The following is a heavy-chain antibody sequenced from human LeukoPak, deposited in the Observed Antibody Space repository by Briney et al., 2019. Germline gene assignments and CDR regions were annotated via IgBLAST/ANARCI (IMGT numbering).Heavy chain of an antibody. CDR3: ARDREYSSSSGTTDY. CDR1: GYTFTSYG. CDR2: TSAYNGNT. Sequence: ASVKVSCKASGYTFTSYGISWVRQAPGQGLEWMGWTSAYNGNTNYAQKLQGRVTMTTDTSTSAAYMELRSLRSDDTAVYYCARDREYSSSSGTTDYWGQGTLVTVSS. J-gene: IGHJ4*02. V-gene: IGHV1-18*01. D-gene: IGHD6-6*01.